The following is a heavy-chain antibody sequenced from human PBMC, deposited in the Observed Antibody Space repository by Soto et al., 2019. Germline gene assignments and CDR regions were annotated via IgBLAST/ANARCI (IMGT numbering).Heavy chain of an antibody. CDR2: ISGSGGST. CDR1: GFTFSSYA. CDR3: AKVFGHSGYDRGFDY. V-gene: IGHV3-23*01. J-gene: IGHJ4*02. D-gene: IGHD5-12*01. Sequence: GGSLRLSCAASGFTFSSYAMSWVRQAPGKGLEWVSAISGSGGSTYYADSVKGRFTISRDNSKNTRYLQMNSLRAEDTAVYYCAKVFGHSGYDRGFDYWGQGTLVTVSS.